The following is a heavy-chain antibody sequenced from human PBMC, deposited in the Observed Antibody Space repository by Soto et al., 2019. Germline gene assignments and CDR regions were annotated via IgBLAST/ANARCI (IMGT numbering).Heavy chain of an antibody. J-gene: IGHJ4*02. V-gene: IGHV3-74*01. Sequence: EVQLVESGGDLVQPGGSLRLSCAASGFTFSNYWMHWVRQAPGKGLVWVSRINGDGSSTTYADSVKGRFTIPRDNAKNTLYLQMNSLTTEDTAVYYCTRGYSSDYRIDYWGQGTLVTVSS. CDR2: INGDGSST. D-gene: IGHD3-22*01. CDR3: TRGYSSDYRIDY. CDR1: GFTFSNYW.